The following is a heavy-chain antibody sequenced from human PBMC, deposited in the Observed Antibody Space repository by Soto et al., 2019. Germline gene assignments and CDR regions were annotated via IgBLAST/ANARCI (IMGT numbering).Heavy chain of an antibody. D-gene: IGHD2-15*01. V-gene: IGHV2-5*01. J-gene: IGHJ4*02. CDR3: AHRVPWGGGSCYSD. CDR1: GFSLSTSGEG. Sequence: SGPTLVNPTQTLTLTCTFSGFSLSTSGEGVGWIRQPPGKALEWLALIYWNDDKRYSPSLKSRLTITKDTSKNQVVLTMTNMDPVDTATYYCAHRVPWGGGSCYSDWGQGTLVTVSS. CDR2: IYWNDDK.